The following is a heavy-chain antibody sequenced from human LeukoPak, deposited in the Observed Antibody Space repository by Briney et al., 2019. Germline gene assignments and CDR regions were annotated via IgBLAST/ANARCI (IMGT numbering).Heavy chain of an antibody. D-gene: IGHD6-13*01. CDR3: ARDSQSAGYDAFDI. Sequence: ISSSSSYIYYADSVKGRFTISRDNAKNSLYLQMNSLRAEDTAVYYCARDSQSAGYDAFDIWGQGTMVTDSS. J-gene: IGHJ3*02. V-gene: IGHV3-21*04. CDR2: ISSSSSYI.